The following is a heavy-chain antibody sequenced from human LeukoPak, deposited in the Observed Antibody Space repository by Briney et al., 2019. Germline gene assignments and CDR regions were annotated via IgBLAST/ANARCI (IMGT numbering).Heavy chain of an antibody. CDR3: ARRPNYYGSGSYYRNAFDI. V-gene: IGHV4-34*01. Sequence: SETLSLTCAVYGGSFSGYYWSWIRQPPGKGLEWIGEINHSGSTNYNPSLKSRVTISVDTSKNQFSLKLSSVTAADTAVYYCARRPNYYGSGSYYRNAFDIWGQGTMVTVSS. J-gene: IGHJ3*02. CDR1: GGSFSGYY. CDR2: INHSGST. D-gene: IGHD3-10*01.